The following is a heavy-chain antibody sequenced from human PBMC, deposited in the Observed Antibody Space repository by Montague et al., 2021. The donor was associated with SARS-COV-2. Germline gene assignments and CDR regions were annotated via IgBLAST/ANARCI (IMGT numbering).Heavy chain of an antibody. Sequence: SETLSLTCTVSGGSISSSNYFWGWIRQPPGKGLEWIGSIYFGGGTYYNPSLKSRVTISVDTSKNHFSLKLTSVTAADTAVYYCARGDHPQSASWCFFDTWGQGALVTVSS. CDR1: GGSISSSNYF. V-gene: IGHV4-39*07. D-gene: IGHD6-13*01. CDR2: IYFGGGT. CDR3: ARGDHPQSASWCFFDT. J-gene: IGHJ4*02.